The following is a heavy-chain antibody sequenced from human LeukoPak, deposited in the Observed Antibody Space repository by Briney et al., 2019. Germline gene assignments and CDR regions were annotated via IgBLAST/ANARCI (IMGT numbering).Heavy chain of an antibody. CDR3: ARGTRGDILTGYSLGY. CDR2: MNPNSGNT. D-gene: IGHD3-9*01. J-gene: IGHJ4*02. V-gene: IGHV1-8*02. CDR1: GYTFSSYD. Sequence: ASVKVSCKASGYTFSSYDINWVRQATGQGLVWMGWMNPNSGNTGYAQKFQGRVTMTRNTSISIAYMEVSSLRSEDTAVYYCARGTRGDILTGYSLGYWGQGTLVTVSS.